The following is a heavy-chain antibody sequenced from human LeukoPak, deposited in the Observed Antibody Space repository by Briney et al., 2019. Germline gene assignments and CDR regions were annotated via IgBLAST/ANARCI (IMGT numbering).Heavy chain of an antibody. CDR1: GFTFSNAW. CDR3: TTAAHDY. Sequence: GGSLRLSFAASGFTFSNAWMRWVPPAPGKGLEWVGRIKSKTEGGTTDYAAPVKGRFTTSRDDSKNTLYLQMNSLKTEDTAVYYCTTAAHDYWGQGTLVTVSS. D-gene: IGHD2-15*01. J-gene: IGHJ4*02. CDR2: IKSKTEGGTT. V-gene: IGHV3-15*01.